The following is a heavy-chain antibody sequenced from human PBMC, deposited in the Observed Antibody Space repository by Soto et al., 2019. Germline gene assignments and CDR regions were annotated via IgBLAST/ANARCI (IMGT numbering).Heavy chain of an antibody. J-gene: IGHJ4*02. CDR1: GYSFTSYW. D-gene: IGHD4-4*01. CDR2: IYPGDSDT. V-gene: IGHV5-51*01. Sequence: GESLKISCKGSGYSFTSYWIGWVRQMPGKGLEWMGIIYPGDSDTRYSPSFQGQVTISADKSISTAYLQWSSLKASDTAMYYCARHFVTTVTPSDLAYWGQGTLVTVSS. CDR3: ARHFVTTVTPSDLAY.